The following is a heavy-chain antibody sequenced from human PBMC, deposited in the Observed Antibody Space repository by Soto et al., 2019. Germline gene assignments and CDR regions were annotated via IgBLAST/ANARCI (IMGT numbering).Heavy chain of an antibody. CDR3: TRRGGWSPPSAD. J-gene: IGHJ4*02. CDR1: GVSLRGYY. V-gene: IGHV4-34*02. Sequence: QVQLQQWGAGRLKPSDTLSLTCAVSGVSLRGYYWAWIRQSPGKGLQWIGDINHSGDTNYDPSLKRRVTISLDTSKSQFSLRLTSVTAADSAMYYCTRRGGWSPPSADWGPGTLVTVSS. D-gene: IGHD6-19*01. CDR2: INHSGDT.